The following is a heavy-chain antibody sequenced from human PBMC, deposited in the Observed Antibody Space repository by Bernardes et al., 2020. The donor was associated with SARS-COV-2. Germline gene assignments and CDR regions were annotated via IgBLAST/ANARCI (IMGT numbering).Heavy chain of an antibody. J-gene: IGHJ4*02. V-gene: IGHV4-39*01. Sequence: SETLSLSCSVNGFPINSCGLYWAWIRQLPLNGLACIGIIYYPWSPYYNPSFNSRLSMSVDTSKSEFSLRLTSVTAADTAIYYCARVLVAMIATSDYWGQGALVTVSS. D-gene: IGHD2-2*01. CDR3: ARVLVAMIATSDY. CDR2: IYYPWSP. CDR1: GFPINSCGLY.